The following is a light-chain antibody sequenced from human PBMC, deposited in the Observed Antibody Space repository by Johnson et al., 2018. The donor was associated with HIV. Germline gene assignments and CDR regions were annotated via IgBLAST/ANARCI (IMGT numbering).Light chain of an antibody. CDR2: ENN. J-gene: IGLJ1*01. CDR1: SSNIGNNY. CDR3: GTWNSSLSVQNYV. Sequence: QSVLTQPPSVSAAPGQKVTISCSGSSSNIGNNYVSWYQQLPGTAPKVLIHENNKRPSGIPDRFSGSKFGTSATLGITGLQTGDEADYYCGTWNSSLSVQNYVFGTGTKVTVV. V-gene: IGLV1-51*02.